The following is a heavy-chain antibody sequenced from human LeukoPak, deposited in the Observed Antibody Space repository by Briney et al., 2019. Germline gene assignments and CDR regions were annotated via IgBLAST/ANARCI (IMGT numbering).Heavy chain of an antibody. CDR3: ARDGHDWLLPFDY. V-gene: IGHV3-23*01. J-gene: IGHJ4*02. CDR1: GFTFSSYA. Sequence: GGSLRLSCAASGFTFSSYAMSWVRQAPGKGLEWVSAISGSGGSTYYADSVKGRFTISRDNSKNTLYLQMNSLRAEDTAVYYCARDGHDWLLPFDYWGQGTLVTVSS. D-gene: IGHD3-9*01. CDR2: ISGSGGST.